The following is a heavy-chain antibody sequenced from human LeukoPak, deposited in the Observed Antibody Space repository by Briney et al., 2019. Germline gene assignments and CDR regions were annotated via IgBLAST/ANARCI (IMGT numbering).Heavy chain of an antibody. D-gene: IGHD3-10*01. V-gene: IGHV1-24*01. CDR3: ATVVRSKLLWFGELFDY. CDR1: GYTLTELS. Sequence: ASVKVSCKVSGYTLTELSMHWVRQAPGKGLEWMGGFDPEDGETIYAQKFQGRVTMTGDTSTDTAYMELSSLRSEDTAVYYCATVVRSKLLWFGELFDYWGQGTLVTVSS. CDR2: FDPEDGET. J-gene: IGHJ4*02.